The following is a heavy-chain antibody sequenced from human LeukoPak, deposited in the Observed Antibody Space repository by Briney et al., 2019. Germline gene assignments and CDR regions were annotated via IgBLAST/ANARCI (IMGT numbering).Heavy chain of an antibody. Sequence: SVKVSCKASGGTFSSYAISWVRQAPGQGLEWMGGIIPIFGTANYAQKFQGRVTITADESTGTAYMELSSLRSEDTAVYYCARFDYGGNSGWRYFDLWGRGTLVTVSS. CDR2: IIPIFGTA. V-gene: IGHV1-69*13. D-gene: IGHD4-23*01. CDR1: GGTFSSYA. CDR3: ARFDYGGNSGWRYFDL. J-gene: IGHJ2*01.